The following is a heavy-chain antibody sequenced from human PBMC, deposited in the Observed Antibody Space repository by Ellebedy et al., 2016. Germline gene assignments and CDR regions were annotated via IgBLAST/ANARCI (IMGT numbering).Heavy chain of an antibody. CDR1: GGSITTYY. D-gene: IGHD3-22*01. V-gene: IGHV4-59*12. Sequence: SETLSLTCTVSGGSITTYYWSWIRQPPGKGLEWIGYIYYSGSTNYNPSLKSRVTISVDTSKNQFSLKLSSVTAADTAVYYCARYPLPADGIVVVGIDYWGQGTLVTVSS. J-gene: IGHJ4*02. CDR3: ARYPLPADGIVVVGIDY. CDR2: IYYSGST.